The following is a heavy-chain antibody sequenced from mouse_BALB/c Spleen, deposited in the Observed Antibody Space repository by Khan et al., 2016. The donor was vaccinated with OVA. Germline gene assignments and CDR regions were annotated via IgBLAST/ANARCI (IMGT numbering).Heavy chain of an antibody. CDR2: ISYSGFT. Sequence: EVKLLESGPGLVKPSQSLSLTCTVTGYSITSGYAWNWIRQFPGNKLEWMGYISYSGFTSYTPSLKSRISITRDTSKNQFFLQLNSVTTEDTATYYCARCNYDGYYFDYWGQGTTLTVSS. D-gene: IGHD2-4*01. J-gene: IGHJ2*01. CDR1: GYSITSGYA. V-gene: IGHV3-2*02. CDR3: ARCNYDGYYFDY.